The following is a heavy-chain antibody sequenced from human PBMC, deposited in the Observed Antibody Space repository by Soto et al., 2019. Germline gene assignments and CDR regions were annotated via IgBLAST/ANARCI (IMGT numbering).Heavy chain of an antibody. CDR1: GGSVSSDSYY. D-gene: IGHD1-26*01. CDR2: IHHSGST. V-gene: IGHV4-61*01. J-gene: IGHJ1*01. Sequence: QVQLQESGPGLVKPSETLSLSCTVSGGSVSSDSYYWSWIRQPPGKGLEWIGYIHHSGSTNYNPPLKSRVTISAVTSKKQFSLKLTSVTAADTAVYYCARGRYYEYFQDWGQGTLVTVSS. CDR3: ARGRYYEYFQD.